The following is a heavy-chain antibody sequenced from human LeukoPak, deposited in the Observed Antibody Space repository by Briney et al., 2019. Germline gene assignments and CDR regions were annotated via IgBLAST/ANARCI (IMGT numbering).Heavy chain of an antibody. CDR1: GFTFSSYS. J-gene: IGHJ4*02. CDR3: ARARTEFFDY. CDR2: ISSSSSYV. D-gene: IGHD1-14*01. Sequence: GGSLRLSCAASGFTFSSYSMNWVRQAPGKGLEWVSSISSSSSYVYYADSVKGRFTISRDNAKNSLYLQMNSLRAEDTAVYYCARARTEFFDYWGQGTLVTVSS. V-gene: IGHV3-21*01.